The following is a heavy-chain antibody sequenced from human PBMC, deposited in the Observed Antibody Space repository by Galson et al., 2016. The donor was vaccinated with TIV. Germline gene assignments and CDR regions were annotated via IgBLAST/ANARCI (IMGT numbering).Heavy chain of an antibody. CDR2: IVPIFGTA. CDR3: ARNPYYYDRSAYD. Sequence: SVKVSCKVSGGTFSSYAITWVRQAPGQGLEWMGRIVPIFGTANYAQKFQGRVTITADELTTTAYMDLSSQRSEDTSFYFFARNPYYYDRSAYDWGQGTLVTVSS. J-gene: IGHJ4*02. CDR1: GGTFSSYA. D-gene: IGHD3-22*01. V-gene: IGHV1-69*13.